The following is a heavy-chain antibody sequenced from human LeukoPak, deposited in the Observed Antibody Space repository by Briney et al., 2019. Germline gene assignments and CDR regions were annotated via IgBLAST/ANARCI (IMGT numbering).Heavy chain of an antibody. CDR3: AKNGGLVGTTPIDY. CDR2: ISNNGGST. J-gene: IGHJ4*02. V-gene: IGHV3-64*01. D-gene: IGHD1-26*01. Sequence: PGGSLRLSCAASGFSFSGYTMHCVRQAPGKGLEYVSGISNNGGSTFYANSVKGRFTISRDNSKNTLYLQMNSLRAEDTAVYYCAKNGGLVGTTPIDYWGQGTLVTVSS. CDR1: GFSFSGYT.